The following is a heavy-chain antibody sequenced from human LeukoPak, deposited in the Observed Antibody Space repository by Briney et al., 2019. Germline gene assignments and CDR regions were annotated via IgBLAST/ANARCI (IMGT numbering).Heavy chain of an antibody. D-gene: IGHD2-2*01. CDR1: GFTFSNYK. CDR2: ISSSSCYI. J-gene: IGHJ6*02. V-gene: IGHV3-21*01. CDR3: ARERLVVVGDAYYYYGMDV. Sequence: TGGSLRLSCSASGFTFSNYKMDWVRQAPGKGLEWVSSISSSSCYIYYADSVKGRFTISRDNAKNSLFLQMNGLRAEDTAVYYCARERLVVVGDAYYYYGMDVWGQGTTVTVSS.